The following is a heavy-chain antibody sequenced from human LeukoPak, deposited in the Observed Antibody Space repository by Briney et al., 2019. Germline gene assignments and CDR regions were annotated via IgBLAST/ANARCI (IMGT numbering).Heavy chain of an antibody. Sequence: GGSLRLSCAASGFTFSSYAMSWVRQAPGKGLEWISAISGSGGSTYYADSVKGRFTISRDNAKNSVYLQMNSLRAEDTALYYCAKVPRTNHDNFFDYWGQGTLVTVSS. V-gene: IGHV3-23*01. CDR1: GFTFSSYA. CDR3: AKVPRTNHDNFFDY. D-gene: IGHD2-8*01. J-gene: IGHJ4*02. CDR2: ISGSGGST.